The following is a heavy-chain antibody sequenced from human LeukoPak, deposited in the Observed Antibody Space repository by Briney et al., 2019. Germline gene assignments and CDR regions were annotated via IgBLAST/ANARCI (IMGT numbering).Heavy chain of an antibody. CDR1: GFNFNDYA. J-gene: IGHJ6*03. CDR2: INWNSGSI. V-gene: IGHV3-9*01. Sequence: GGSLILSCAASGFNFNDYAMHWVRQAPGKGLEWVSGINWNSGSIGYADSVKGRFTISRDNAKNSLYLQMNSLRAEDTALYYCARQSGRSYYYFYYTDVWGKGTTVTVSS. D-gene: IGHD5-12*01. CDR3: ARQSGRSYYYFYYTDV.